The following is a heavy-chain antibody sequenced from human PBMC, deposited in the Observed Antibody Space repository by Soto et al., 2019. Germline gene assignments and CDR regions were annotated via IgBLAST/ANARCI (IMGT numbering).Heavy chain of an antibody. V-gene: IGHV3-66*02. CDR3: AKQTFWGITGYAFDS. CDR2: IYSGGST. CDR1: GFTVSSNY. J-gene: IGHJ3*02. D-gene: IGHD3-16*01. Sequence: GGSLRLSCAASGFTVSSNYMSWVRQAPGKGLEWVSVIYSGGSTYYADSVKGRFTISRGNSKNTLYLQMDSLRAEDTALCYCAKQTFWGITGYAFDSWGQGTMVTVSS.